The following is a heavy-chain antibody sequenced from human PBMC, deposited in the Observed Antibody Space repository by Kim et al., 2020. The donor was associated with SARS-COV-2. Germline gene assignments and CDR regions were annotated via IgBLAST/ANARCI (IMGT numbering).Heavy chain of an antibody. D-gene: IGHD6-13*01. Sequence: SETLSLTCTVSGGSISSGGYYWSWIRQHPGKGLEWIGYIYYSGSTYYNPSLKSRVTISVDTSKNQFSLKLSSVTAADTAVYYCARWVPSWPVSWGQGTLVTVSS. CDR2: IYYSGST. CDR1: GGSISSGGYY. CDR3: ARWVPSWPVS. V-gene: IGHV4-31*03. J-gene: IGHJ4*02.